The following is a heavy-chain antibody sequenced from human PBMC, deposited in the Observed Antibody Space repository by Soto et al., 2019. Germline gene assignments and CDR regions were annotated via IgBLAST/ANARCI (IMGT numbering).Heavy chain of an antibody. CDR1: GFTFSSYW. CDR2: IKQDGSEK. D-gene: IGHD4-17*01. Sequence: GGSLRLSCAASGFTFSSYWMSWVRQAPGKGLEWVANIKQDGSEKYYVDSVKGRFTISRDNAKNSLYLQMNSLRAEDTAVYYCARIDGEINDYGDYIDYWGQGTLVTVSS. V-gene: IGHV3-7*01. J-gene: IGHJ4*02. CDR3: ARIDGEINDYGDYIDY.